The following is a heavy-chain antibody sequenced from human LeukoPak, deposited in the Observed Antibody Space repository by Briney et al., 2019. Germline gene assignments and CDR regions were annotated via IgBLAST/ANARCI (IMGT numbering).Heavy chain of an antibody. CDR1: GYTFTNYY. D-gene: IGHD2-15*01. Sequence: GASVKVSCKASGYTFTNYYMHWVRQAPGQGLEWMGIINPSGGSTTYAQKFQGRVTMTRDTSTSTVYMELSSLRSEDTAVYYCARRWCGSSSSCQFDYWGQGTLVTVSS. CDR3: ARRWCGSSSSCQFDY. J-gene: IGHJ4*02. CDR2: INPSGGST. V-gene: IGHV1-46*01.